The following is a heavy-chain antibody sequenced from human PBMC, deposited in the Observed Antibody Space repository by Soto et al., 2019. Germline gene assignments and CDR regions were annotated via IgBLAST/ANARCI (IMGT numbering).Heavy chain of an antibody. D-gene: IGHD3-22*01. V-gene: IGHV1-2*04. CDR3: ARLGMESGLVVVITGFDY. CDR1: GYTFTGYY. CDR2: INPNSGGT. Sequence: GASVKVSCKASGYTFTGYYMHWLRQAPGQGLEWMGWINPNSGGTNYAQKFQGWVTMTRDTSISTAYMELSRLRSDDTAVYYCARLGMESGLVVVITGFDYWGQGTLVTV. J-gene: IGHJ4*02.